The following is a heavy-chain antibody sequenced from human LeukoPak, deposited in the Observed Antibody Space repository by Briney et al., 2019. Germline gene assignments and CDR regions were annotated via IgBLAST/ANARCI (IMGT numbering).Heavy chain of an antibody. Sequence: KPSETLSLTCAVYGGSFSGYYWSWIRQPPGKGLEWIGEINHSGSTNYNPSLKSRVTISVDTSKNQFYLKLSTVTAADTAVYYCARVHYYDSSGYLDYWGQGTLVTVSS. V-gene: IGHV4-34*01. CDR1: GGSFSGYY. CDR3: ARVHYYDSSGYLDY. J-gene: IGHJ4*02. D-gene: IGHD3-22*01. CDR2: INHSGST.